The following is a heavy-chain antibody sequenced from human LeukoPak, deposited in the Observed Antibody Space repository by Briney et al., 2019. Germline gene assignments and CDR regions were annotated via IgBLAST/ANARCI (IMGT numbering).Heavy chain of an antibody. V-gene: IGHV4-34*01. J-gene: IGHJ4*02. CDR1: GGSFSGYY. CDR2: INHSGST. CDR3: ARGVAGSSGLLYYFDY. Sequence: SETLSLTCGVYGGSFSGYYWNWIRQSPGKGLEWLGEINHSGSTNYNPSLKSRVTMSVDTSQKQFSLRLTSVTAADTAVYYCARGVAGSSGLLYYFDYWGQGALVIVSS. D-gene: IGHD6-25*01.